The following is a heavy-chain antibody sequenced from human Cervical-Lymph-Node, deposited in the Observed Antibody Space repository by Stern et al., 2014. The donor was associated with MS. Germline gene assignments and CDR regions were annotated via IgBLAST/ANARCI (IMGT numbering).Heavy chain of an antibody. CDR2: INPNSGIT. V-gene: IGHV1-2*06. Sequence: QLQLVQSGADVKKPGASVKVSCKASGYTFTAYNMHWLRQAPGQALEWMGRINPNSGITNYAQKFQDRVTMTTDTSTSTAYMELSRLRSNDTAMYYGATRRGCSGGSCSSRSLDYWGQGTLVTVSS. CDR3: ATRRGCSGGSCSSRSLDY. J-gene: IGHJ4*02. CDR1: GYTFTAYN. D-gene: IGHD2-15*01.